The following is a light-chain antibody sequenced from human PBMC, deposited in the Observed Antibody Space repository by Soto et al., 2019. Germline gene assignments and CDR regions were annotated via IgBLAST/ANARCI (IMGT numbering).Light chain of an antibody. J-gene: IGLJ3*02. V-gene: IGLV1-44*01. CDR1: SSNIGSNP. CDR2: SNN. Sequence: QSVLTQPPSASGTPGQRVTLSCSGSSSNIGSNPVNWYQQLPGTAPKLLIYSNNQRPSGVPDRFSGSKSGTSASLAISGLQSEDEADYYCAAWDDSLNGPLFGGGTKLTVL. CDR3: AAWDDSLNGPL.